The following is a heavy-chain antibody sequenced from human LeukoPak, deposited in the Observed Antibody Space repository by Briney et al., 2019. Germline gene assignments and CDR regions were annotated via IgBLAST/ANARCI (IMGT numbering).Heavy chain of an antibody. D-gene: IGHD2-15*01. CDR2: IKQDGSAK. Sequence: GGSLRLSCAASGFSFISYWMSWVRQAPGKGLEWVANIKQDGSAKNYVDSVKGRFTISRDNDKHSLYLQLNSLRAEDTAVYYCGGCAENSWDFDYWGQGTLVIVSS. J-gene: IGHJ4*02. V-gene: IGHV3-7*01. CDR1: GFSFISYW. CDR3: GGCAENSWDFDY.